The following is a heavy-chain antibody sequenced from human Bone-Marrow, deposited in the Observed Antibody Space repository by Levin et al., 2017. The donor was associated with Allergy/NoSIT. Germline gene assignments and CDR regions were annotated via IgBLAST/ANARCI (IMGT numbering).Heavy chain of an antibody. CDR2: IYSGGST. J-gene: IGHJ4*02. CDR1: GFTVSSHY. Sequence: SGESLKISCAASGFTVSSHYMSWVRQAPGKGLEWVSIIYSGGSTYSADSVKGRFTISRDNSKNTLYLQMNSLRAEDTAVYYCARVGSSGYYFFDYWGQGTLVTVSS. V-gene: IGHV3-53*01. D-gene: IGHD3-22*01. CDR3: ARVGSSGYYFFDY.